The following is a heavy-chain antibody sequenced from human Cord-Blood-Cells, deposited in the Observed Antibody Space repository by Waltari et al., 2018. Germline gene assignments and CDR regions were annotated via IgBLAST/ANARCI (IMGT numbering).Heavy chain of an antibody. V-gene: IGHV4-39*01. D-gene: IGHD3-22*01. J-gene: IGHJ3*02. Sequence: TVSGGSISSSSYYWGWIRQPPGKGLEWIGSIYYSGSTYYNPSLKSRVTISVDTSKNQFSLKLSSVTAADTAVYYCARVDSSGYYYFAFDIWVQGTMVTVSS. CDR2: IYYSGST. CDR1: GGSISSSSYY. CDR3: ARVDSSGYYYFAFDI.